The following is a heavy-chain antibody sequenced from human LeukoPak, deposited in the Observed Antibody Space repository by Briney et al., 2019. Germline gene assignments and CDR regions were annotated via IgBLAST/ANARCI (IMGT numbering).Heavy chain of an antibody. CDR3: AKDPSLARSYYYYYYMDV. CDR2: ISGSGGST. CDR1: GFTFSSYA. J-gene: IGHJ6*03. Sequence: GSLRLSCAASGFTFSSYAMSWVRQAPGKGLEWVSAISGSGGSTYYADSVKGRFTISRGNSKNTLYLQMNSLRAEDTAVYYCAKDPSLARSYYYYYYMDVWGKGTTVTVSS. V-gene: IGHV3-23*01.